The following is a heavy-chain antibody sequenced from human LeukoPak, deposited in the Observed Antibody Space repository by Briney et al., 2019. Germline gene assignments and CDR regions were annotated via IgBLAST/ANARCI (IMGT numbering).Heavy chain of an antibody. J-gene: IGHJ4*02. CDR3: ARDQLPSYSDHIGYYFDY. CDR2: ISTDGTYT. D-gene: IGHD1-26*01. V-gene: IGHV3-74*03. Sequence: GGSLRLSCAASGFTFSSYWMHWVRQAPGKGLVWVSRISTDGTYTEYADSVKGRFTISRDNSKNTLYLQMNSLRAEDTAVYYCARDQLPSYSDHIGYYFDYWGQGTLVTVSS. CDR1: GFTFSSYW.